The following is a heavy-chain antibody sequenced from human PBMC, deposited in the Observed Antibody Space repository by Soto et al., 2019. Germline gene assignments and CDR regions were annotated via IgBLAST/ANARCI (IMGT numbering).Heavy chain of an antibody. J-gene: IGHJ6*02. Sequence: VQLVQSGAEVKKPGASVKVSCQASGYTFTSYGISWVRQAPGKGLEWMGWISADNGNTNYAQKLQGRVTMTTDTSTSTAYMELRSLRSDDTAVYYCARDVPVWSGYPLGMDVWGQGTTVTVSS. D-gene: IGHD3-3*01. CDR3: ARDVPVWSGYPLGMDV. CDR2: ISADNGNT. V-gene: IGHV1-18*01. CDR1: GYTFTSYG.